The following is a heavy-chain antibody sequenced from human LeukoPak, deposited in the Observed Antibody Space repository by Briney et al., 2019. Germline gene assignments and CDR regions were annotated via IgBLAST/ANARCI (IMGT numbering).Heavy chain of an antibody. D-gene: IGHD2-2*01. CDR2: ISYDGSNK. V-gene: IGHV3-30*18. CDR3: AKDRGSGYCSSTSCSNWFDP. CDR1: GFTFSSYG. Sequence: PGRSLRLSCAASGFTFSSYGMHWVRQAPGKGLEWVAVISYDGSNKYYADSVKGRFSISRDNSKNTLYLQMNSLRAEDTAVYYCAKDRGSGYCSSTSCSNWFDPWGQGTLVTVSS. J-gene: IGHJ5*02.